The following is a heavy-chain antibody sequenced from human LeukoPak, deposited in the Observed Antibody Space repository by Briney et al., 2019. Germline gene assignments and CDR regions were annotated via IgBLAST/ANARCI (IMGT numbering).Heavy chain of an antibody. CDR3: ASTGYFSGY. J-gene: IGHJ4*02. D-gene: IGHD2-8*02. CDR1: GGSFIGFH. Sequence: SEALSLTCAVYGGSFIGFHWDWIRQPPGKGLEWIGDINHSGSTNYNPSLKSRVTISVDTSKNQFSLKLSSVTAADTAVYYCASTGYFSGYWGQGTLVTVSS. CDR2: INHSGST. V-gene: IGHV4-34*01.